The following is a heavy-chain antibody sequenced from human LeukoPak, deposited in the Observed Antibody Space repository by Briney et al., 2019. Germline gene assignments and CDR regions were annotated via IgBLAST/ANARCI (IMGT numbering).Heavy chain of an antibody. D-gene: IGHD5/OR15-5a*01. CDR1: GFTFSTYW. Sequence: QPGGSLGLSCAASGFTFSTYWMGWVRQAPGMGLEWVANINRDASTMHYVDSVKGRFTISRDNAKNSIYLQMNSLRSEDTAVYHCAVSPRTAVSTWGQGTLVTVSS. V-gene: IGHV3-7*01. J-gene: IGHJ5*02. CDR2: INRDASTM. CDR3: AVSPRTAVST.